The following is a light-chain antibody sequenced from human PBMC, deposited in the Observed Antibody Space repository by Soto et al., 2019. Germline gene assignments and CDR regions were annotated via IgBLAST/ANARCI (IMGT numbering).Light chain of an antibody. CDR1: SSDVGGYNY. Sequence: QSALTQPASVSGSPGQSITISCTGTSSDVGGYNYVSWYQQHPGKAPKLMIYDVSNRPSGVSNRFSGSKSGNTASLTISGLQAEDEADYYCSSYTSSSTRVFGGGNKDTVL. CDR3: SSYTSSSTRV. V-gene: IGLV2-14*01. CDR2: DVS. J-gene: IGLJ3*02.